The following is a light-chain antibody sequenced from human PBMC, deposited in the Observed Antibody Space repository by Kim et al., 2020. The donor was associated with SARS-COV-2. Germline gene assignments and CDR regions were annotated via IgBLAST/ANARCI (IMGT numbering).Light chain of an antibody. CDR1: SLRSYY. CDR3: NSRDSSGNHWV. J-gene: IGLJ3*02. CDR2: GKN. Sequence: ALGRTIRITCQGNSLRSYYASWYQQKPGQAPVLVIYGKNNRPSGIPDRFSGSSSGNTASLTITRAQAEDEADYYCNSRDSSGNHWVFGGGTQLTVL. V-gene: IGLV3-19*01.